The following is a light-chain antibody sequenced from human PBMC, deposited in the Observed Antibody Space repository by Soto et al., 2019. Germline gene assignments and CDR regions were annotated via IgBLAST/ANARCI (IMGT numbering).Light chain of an antibody. J-gene: IGLJ2*01. CDR1: SSDVGGYKY. CDR2: EIS. CDR3: SSYTSINKV. V-gene: IGLV2-14*01. Sequence: QSALTQPASVSGSPGQSITISCTGVSSDVGGYKYVSWYQQHPGKAPKVMIYEISKRPSGVSDRFSGSKTGKTASLTISGLQAEYEADYYCSSYTSINKVFGGGPKVTVL.